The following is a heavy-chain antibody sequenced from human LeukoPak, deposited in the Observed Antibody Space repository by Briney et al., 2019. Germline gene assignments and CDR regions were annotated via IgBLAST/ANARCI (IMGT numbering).Heavy chain of an antibody. J-gene: IGHJ3*02. CDR3: ARDWARPDYGAFDI. CDR1: GFTFSSYG. D-gene: IGHD3-16*01. Sequence: PGGSLRLSCAASGFTFSSYGMHWVRQAPGKGLEWVAVIWYDGSNKYYADSVKGRFTISRDNSKNTLYLQMNSLRAEDTAVYYCARDWARPDYGAFDIWGQGTMVTVSS. V-gene: IGHV3-33*01. CDR2: IWYDGSNK.